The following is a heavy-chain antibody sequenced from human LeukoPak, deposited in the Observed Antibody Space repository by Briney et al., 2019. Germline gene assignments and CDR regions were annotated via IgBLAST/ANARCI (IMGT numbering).Heavy chain of an antibody. CDR3: ATGFRWLTRDY. Sequence: GGSLRLSCAASGFTVSSNYMSWVRQAPGKGLEWVSVIYSGGSTYYADSVKGRFTISRDNSKNTLYLQMNSLRAEDTAVYYCATGFRWLTRDYWSQGTLVTVSS. CDR2: IYSGGST. D-gene: IGHD5-24*01. V-gene: IGHV3-53*01. CDR1: GFTVSSNY. J-gene: IGHJ4*02.